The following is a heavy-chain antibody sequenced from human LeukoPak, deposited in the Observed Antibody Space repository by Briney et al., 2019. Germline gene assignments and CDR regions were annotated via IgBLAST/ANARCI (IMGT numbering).Heavy chain of an antibody. D-gene: IGHD3/OR15-3a*01. V-gene: IGHV3-48*01. J-gene: IGHJ4*02. CDR2: ISSSSSTI. CDR3: AKMIFGVFDY. CDR1: GFTFSSYS. Sequence: GGSLRLSCAASGFTFSSYSMNWVRQAPGKGLEWVSYISSSSSTIYYADSVKGRFTISRDNAKNSLYLQMNSLRAEDTAVYYCAKMIFGVFDYWGQGTLVTVSS.